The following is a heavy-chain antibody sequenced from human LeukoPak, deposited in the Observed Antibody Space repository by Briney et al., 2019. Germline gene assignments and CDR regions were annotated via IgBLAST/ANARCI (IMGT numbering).Heavy chain of an antibody. CDR3: ARDLHYYGSGP. J-gene: IGHJ5*02. D-gene: IGHD3-10*01. Sequence: GGSLRLSRVAYGFNFRDYSMNWVRQAPGKGLYWVSGISGNSSFMYYGDSVKGRFTVSRDNAKNSMYLQMESMRVEDTAVYYCARDLHYYGSGPWGQGTLVTVSS. CDR1: GFNFRDYS. CDR2: ISGNSSFM. V-gene: IGHV3-21*01.